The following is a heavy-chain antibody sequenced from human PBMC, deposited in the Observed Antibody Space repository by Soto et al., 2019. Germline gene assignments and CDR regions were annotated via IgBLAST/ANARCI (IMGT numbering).Heavy chain of an antibody. CDR3: ARGGGSPYHDHEFDY. J-gene: IGHJ4*02. D-gene: IGHD2-2*01. V-gene: IGHV4-59*01. CDR2: IYYRGTT. Sequence: WTWIRKPPGQGPEWIDCIYYRGTTNYNASFNSRVTISVDTSKNQFSLKLTSVTTADTAVYYCARGGGSPYHDHEFDYWGQGILVTVSS.